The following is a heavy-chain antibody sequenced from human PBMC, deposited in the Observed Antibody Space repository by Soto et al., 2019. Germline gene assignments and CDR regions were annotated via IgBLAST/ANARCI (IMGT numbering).Heavy chain of an antibody. D-gene: IGHD3-10*01. CDR1: GGSISSSNW. J-gene: IGHJ6*02. V-gene: IGHV4-4*02. CDR3: AGDWLALGGGYYGMDV. CDR2: ISHRGRT. Sequence: QVQLQESGPGLVKPSGTLSLTCAVSGGSISSSNWWSWVRQPPGKGLEWIGEISHRGRTNYNPSLQGRVPISGDKSKNQFALKLSPGTAAATAVYYCAGDWLALGGGYYGMDVWGQGTTVTVSS.